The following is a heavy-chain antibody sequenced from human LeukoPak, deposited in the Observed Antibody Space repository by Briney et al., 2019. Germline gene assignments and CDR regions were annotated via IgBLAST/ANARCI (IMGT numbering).Heavy chain of an antibody. CDR3: ARARSSGWYEYFQF. CDR2: IIPILGIA. J-gene: IGHJ1*01. V-gene: IGHV1-69*04. D-gene: IGHD6-19*01. Sequence: SVKVSCKASGGTFSSYAISWVRQAPGQGLEWMGRIIPILGIANYAQKFQGRVTITRDTSASTAYMELSSLRSEDTAVYYCARARSSGWYEYFQFWGQGTLVTVSS. CDR1: GGTFSSYA.